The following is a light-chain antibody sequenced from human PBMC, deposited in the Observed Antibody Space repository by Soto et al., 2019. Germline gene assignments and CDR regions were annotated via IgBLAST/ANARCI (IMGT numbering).Light chain of an antibody. CDR1: SSNIGAGYD. V-gene: IGLV1-40*01. J-gene: IGLJ1*01. CDR3: QSHDSSLSGYV. CDR2: GNS. Sequence: QSALTQPPSVSGAPGQRVTISCTGSSSNIGAGYDVHWYQQLPGTAPKPLIYGNSNRPSGVPDRFSGSKSGTSASLAITGLQAEDEADYYCQSHDSSLSGYVFGTGTKLTVL.